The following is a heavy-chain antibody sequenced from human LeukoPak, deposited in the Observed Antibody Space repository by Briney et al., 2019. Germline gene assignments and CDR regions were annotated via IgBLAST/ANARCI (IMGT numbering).Heavy chain of an antibody. D-gene: IGHD6-13*01. J-gene: IGHJ5*01. Sequence: AASVKVSCKASGYTFTSYGISWVRQAPGQGLEWMGWSSAYNGNTNYAQKLQGRVTMTTDTSTSTAYMELRSLRSDDTAVYYCARAGHRAAAGTGGWFDSWGQGTLVTVSS. V-gene: IGHV1-18*01. CDR3: ARAGHRAAAGTGGWFDS. CDR1: GYTFTSYG. CDR2: SSAYNGNT.